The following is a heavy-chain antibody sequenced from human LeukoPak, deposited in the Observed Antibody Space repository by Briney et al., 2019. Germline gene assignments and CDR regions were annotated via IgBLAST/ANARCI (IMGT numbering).Heavy chain of an antibody. CDR1: GFTFSSYW. CDR2: IKQDGSEK. J-gene: IGHJ4*02. V-gene: IGHV3-7*01. Sequence: PGGSLRLSCAASGFTFSSYWMSWVRQAPGKGLEWVANIKQDGSEKYYVDSVKGRFTISRDNAKNSLYLQMNSLRAEDTAVYYCAKDWSYKGWAYYCDYWGQGTLVTVSS. D-gene: IGHD3-10*01. CDR3: AKDWSYKGWAYYCDY.